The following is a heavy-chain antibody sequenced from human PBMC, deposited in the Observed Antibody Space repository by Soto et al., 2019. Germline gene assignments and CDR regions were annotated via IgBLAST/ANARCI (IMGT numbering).Heavy chain of an antibody. J-gene: IGHJ6*02. Sequence: EVQLVESGVGLVQPVGSLTLSCAGSGFDFSGSTIHCVREASGYGLEWVGRIRSKANSYATAYAASVKGRFIISRDDSKTTAYLQMSSLKIEDTAVYYCFRENYFSYHGMDVWGQGTTVTVSS. CDR3: FRENYFSYHGMDV. CDR1: GFDFSGST. V-gene: IGHV3-73*02. CDR2: IRSKANSYAT.